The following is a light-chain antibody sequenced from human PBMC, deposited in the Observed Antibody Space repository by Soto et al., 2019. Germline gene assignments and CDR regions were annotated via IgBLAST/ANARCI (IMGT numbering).Light chain of an antibody. Sequence: DVQMTQSPSTLSASDGDRVTITCRASQSISSWLAWYQQEPGKAPKLLISEASTLEGGVPSRFSGSGSGTEFALTISSLQPDDFASYYCQQYSSYPWTFGQGTKVEIK. J-gene: IGKJ1*01. V-gene: IGKV1-5*03. CDR1: QSISSW. CDR2: EAS. CDR3: QQYSSYPWT.